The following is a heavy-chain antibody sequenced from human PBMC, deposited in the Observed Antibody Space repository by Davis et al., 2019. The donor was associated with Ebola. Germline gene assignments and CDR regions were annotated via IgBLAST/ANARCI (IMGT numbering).Heavy chain of an antibody. V-gene: IGHV1-3*01. Sequence: ASVKVSCKASGYTFTSYGISWVRQAPGQGLEWMGWINAGNGNTKYSQKFQGRVTITRDTSASTAYMELSSLRSEDTAVYYCARGIAAAGLNWFDPWGQGTLVTVSS. CDR3: ARGIAAAGLNWFDP. CDR1: GYTFTSYG. CDR2: INAGNGNT. J-gene: IGHJ5*02. D-gene: IGHD6-13*01.